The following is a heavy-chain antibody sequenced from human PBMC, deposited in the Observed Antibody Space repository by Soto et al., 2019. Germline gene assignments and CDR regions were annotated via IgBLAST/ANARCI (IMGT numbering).Heavy chain of an antibody. CDR3: AHSRCGGDCLQSYSSHYYYGMDV. V-gene: IGHV2-5*02. D-gene: IGHD2-21*02. CDR1: GFSLSTGGVG. J-gene: IGHJ6*02. Sequence: QITLKESGPSLVKPTQTLTLTCTFSGFSLSTGGVGVGWIRQPPGKALEWLALIYWDDDKRYSPSLRGRLTVTKDTSKNQVGLTRTNMDPVDTATYYCAHSRCGGDCLQSYSSHYYYGMDVWGQGTTVTVSS. CDR2: IYWDDDK.